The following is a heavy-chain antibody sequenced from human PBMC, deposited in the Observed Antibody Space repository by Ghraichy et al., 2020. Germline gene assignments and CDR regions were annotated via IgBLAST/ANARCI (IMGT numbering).Heavy chain of an antibody. CDR1: GGTFSSYT. J-gene: IGHJ3*02. CDR3: ASTFEVYQLPEPHAFDI. D-gene: IGHD2-2*01. V-gene: IGHV1-69*02. CDR2: IIPILGIA. Sequence: AVKVSCKASGGTFSSYTISWVRQAPGQGLEWMGRIIPILGIANYAQKFQGRVTITADKSTSTAYMELSSLRSEDTAVYYCASTFEVYQLPEPHAFDIWGQGTMVTVSS.